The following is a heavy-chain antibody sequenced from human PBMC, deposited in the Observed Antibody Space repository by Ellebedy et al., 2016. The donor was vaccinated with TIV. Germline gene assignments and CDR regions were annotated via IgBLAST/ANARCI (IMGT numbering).Heavy chain of an antibody. CDR3: YALMVRGVINYYYGMDV. V-gene: IGHV1-46*01. D-gene: IGHD3-10*01. J-gene: IGHJ6*02. CDR2: INPSGGST. Sequence: AASVKVSCKASGYTFTSYYMHWVRQAPGQGLEWMGIINPSGGSTSYAQKFQGRVTMTRDTSTSTVYMELSSLRSEDTAVYYCYALMVRGVINYYYGMDVWGQGTTVTVSS. CDR1: GYTFTSYY.